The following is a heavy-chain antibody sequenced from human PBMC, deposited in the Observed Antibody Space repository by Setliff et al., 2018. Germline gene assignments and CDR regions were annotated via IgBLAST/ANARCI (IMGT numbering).Heavy chain of an antibody. CDR1: GGSISSSLYY. D-gene: IGHD3-10*01. V-gene: IGHV4-61*05. CDR2: MYNSGNT. Sequence: SETLSLTCTVSGGSISSSLYYWSWIRQPPGKGLEWVGYMYNSGNTNYSPSLRRRVAISVDKSKNQFSLKLSSVTAADTAVYYCARALLWFGEGMDVWGKGTTVTVSS. J-gene: IGHJ6*03. CDR3: ARALLWFGEGMDV.